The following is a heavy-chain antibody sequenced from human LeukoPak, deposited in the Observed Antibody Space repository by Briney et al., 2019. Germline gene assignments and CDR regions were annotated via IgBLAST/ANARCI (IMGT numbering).Heavy chain of an antibody. Sequence: PGGSLRLSCAASGFTFSSYAMHWVRQAPGKGLEWVAFISYDGSNEYYADSVKGRFTISRDNSKNTLYLQMNSLRAEDTAVYSCAKKLGWEYDYWGQGTLVTVSS. D-gene: IGHD1-26*01. CDR3: AKKLGWEYDY. CDR1: GFTFSSYA. J-gene: IGHJ4*02. V-gene: IGHV3-30-3*02. CDR2: ISYDGSNE.